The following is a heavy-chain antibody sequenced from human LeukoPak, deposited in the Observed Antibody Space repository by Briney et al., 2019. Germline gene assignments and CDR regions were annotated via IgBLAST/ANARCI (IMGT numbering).Heavy chain of an antibody. CDR1: GFTFSSHA. V-gene: IGHV3-23*01. CDR2: IGGIGAST. D-gene: IGHD3-10*01. CDR3: AKGPSGSFQGYIDY. Sequence: PGGSLRLSCAASGFTFSSHAMNWVRQAPGKGLEWVSSIGGIGASTYYADSVKGRFTISRDNSKNTLYLQMNSLRAEDSAVYYCAKGPSGSFQGYIDYWGQGTLLTVSS. J-gene: IGHJ4*02.